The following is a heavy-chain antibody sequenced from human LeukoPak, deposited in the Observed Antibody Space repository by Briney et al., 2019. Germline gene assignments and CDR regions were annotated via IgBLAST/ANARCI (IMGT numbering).Heavy chain of an antibody. CDR2: IYSGGST. J-gene: IGHJ5*02. D-gene: IGHD6-13*01. Sequence: GGPLRLSCAASGFTVSSNYMSWVRQAPGKGLEWVSVIYSGGSTYYADSVKGRFTISRDNSKNTLYLQMNSLRAEDTAVYYCARRNSSSWYNWFDPWGQGTLVTVSS. CDR1: GFTVSSNY. V-gene: IGHV3-53*01. CDR3: ARRNSSSWYNWFDP.